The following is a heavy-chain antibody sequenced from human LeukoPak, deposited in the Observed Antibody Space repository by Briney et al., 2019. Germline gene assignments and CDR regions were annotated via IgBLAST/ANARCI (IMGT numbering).Heavy chain of an antibody. Sequence: PGGSLRLSCAASGFTFSSYSMNWVRQAPGKGLEWVSSISSSSSYTYYADSVKGRFTISRDNSKNTLYLQMNSLRAEDTAVYYCARGRLWFGELSNMGGLYFDYWGQGTLVTVSS. D-gene: IGHD3-10*01. J-gene: IGHJ4*02. CDR1: GFTFSSYS. V-gene: IGHV3-21*04. CDR2: ISSSSSYT. CDR3: ARGRLWFGELSNMGGLYFDY.